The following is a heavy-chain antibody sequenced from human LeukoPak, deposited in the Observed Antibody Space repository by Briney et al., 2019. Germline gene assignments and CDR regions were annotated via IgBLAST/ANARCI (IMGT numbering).Heavy chain of an antibody. CDR3: SKGNWGDD. V-gene: IGHV3-23*01. D-gene: IGHD7-27*01. Sequence: GGSLRLSCAASGFTFSSSAMSWVRQAPGKGLEWVSGITGSGDSTSYTDSVKGRFTISRDNSKNTLHLQMNSLRAEDTAVYYCSKGNWGDDWGQGTLVTVSS. J-gene: IGHJ4*02. CDR1: GFTFSSSA. CDR2: ITGSGDST.